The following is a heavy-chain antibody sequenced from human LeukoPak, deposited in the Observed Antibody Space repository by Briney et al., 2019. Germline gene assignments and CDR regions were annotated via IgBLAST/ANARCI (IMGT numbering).Heavy chain of an antibody. CDR1: GFTFSDYY. V-gene: IGHV3-23*01. J-gene: IGHJ6*03. Sequence: VGSLRLSCAASGFTFSDYYMSWIRQAPGKGLEWVSYISSSGGSTYYADSVKGRFTISRDNSKNTLYLQMNSLRAEDTAVYYCAKLKGGGTTLKLRGYYYMDVWGKGTTVTVSS. CDR2: ISSSGGST. CDR3: AKLKGGGTTLKLRGYYYMDV. D-gene: IGHD1-7*01.